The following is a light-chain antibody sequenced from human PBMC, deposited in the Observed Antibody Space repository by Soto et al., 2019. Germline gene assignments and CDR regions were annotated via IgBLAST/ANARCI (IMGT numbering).Light chain of an antibody. J-gene: IGKJ1*01. CDR3: MQAVQTPWT. Sequence: EIVMTQSPLSLPVTPGEPASISCRSSQSLLHSNGFNYLDWYLQKPGQSPKLLIYMGSNRASGVPDRYSGSGSGTDFTMRISRVEAEDVGIYYCMQAVQTPWTFGQWTKVEFK. CDR1: QSLLHSNGFNY. CDR2: MGS. V-gene: IGKV2-28*01.